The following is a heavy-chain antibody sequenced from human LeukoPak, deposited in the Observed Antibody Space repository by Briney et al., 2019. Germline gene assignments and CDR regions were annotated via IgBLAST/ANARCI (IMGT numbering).Heavy chain of an antibody. CDR1: GLTFSDYA. J-gene: IGHJ4*02. CDR2: ITSGFTP. Sequence: PGGSLRLSCAASGLTFSDYAMSWFRQAPGKGLEWVSGITSGFTPHYADSVKGRFTISRDNSKSTFHLQLNSLRAEDTAVYYCAKDYSESRVADVFFEYWGQGTLVTVSS. CDR3: AKDYSESRVADVFFEY. V-gene: IGHV3-23*01. D-gene: IGHD2-15*01.